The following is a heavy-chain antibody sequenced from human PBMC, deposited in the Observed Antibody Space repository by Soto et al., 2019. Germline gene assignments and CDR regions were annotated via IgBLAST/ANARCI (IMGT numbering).Heavy chain of an antibody. Sequence: QVQLVQSGAEVKKPGSSVKVSCKASGGTFSSYTISWVRQAPGQGLEWMGRIIPILGIANYAQKFQGRVTITADKSTSTAYMELSSLRSEDTAVYYCARGSPYDILTGYSIDYWGQGTLVTVSS. D-gene: IGHD3-9*01. V-gene: IGHV1-69*02. CDR2: IIPILGIA. J-gene: IGHJ4*02. CDR3: ARGSPYDILTGYSIDY. CDR1: GGTFSSYT.